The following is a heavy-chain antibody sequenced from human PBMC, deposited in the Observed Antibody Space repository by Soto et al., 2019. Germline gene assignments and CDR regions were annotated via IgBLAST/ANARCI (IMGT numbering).Heavy chain of an antibody. CDR3: VKDFSDYGDFWYFDL. V-gene: IGHV3-64D*06. Sequence: GGSLRLSCSASGFTFSSYAMHWVRQAPGKGLEYVSAISSNGGSTYYADSVKGRFAISRDNSKNTLYLQMSSLRAEDTAVYYCVKDFSDYGDFWYFDLWGRGTLVTVSS. D-gene: IGHD4-17*01. CDR2: ISSNGGST. J-gene: IGHJ2*01. CDR1: GFTFSSYA.